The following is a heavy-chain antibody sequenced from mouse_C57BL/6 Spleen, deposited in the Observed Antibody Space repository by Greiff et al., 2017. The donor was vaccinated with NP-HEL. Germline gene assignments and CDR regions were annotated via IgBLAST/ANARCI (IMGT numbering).Heavy chain of an antibody. CDR3: ARDDYDRYYAMDY. CDR1: GFTFSDYG. CDR2: ISSGSSTI. D-gene: IGHD2-4*01. V-gene: IGHV5-17*01. Sequence: EVQLKESGGGLVKPGGSLKLSCAASGFTFSDYGMHWVRQAPEKGLEWVAYISSGSSTIYYADTVKGRFTISRDNAKNTLFLQMTSLRSEDTAMYYCARDDYDRYYAMDYWGQGTSVTVSS. J-gene: IGHJ4*01.